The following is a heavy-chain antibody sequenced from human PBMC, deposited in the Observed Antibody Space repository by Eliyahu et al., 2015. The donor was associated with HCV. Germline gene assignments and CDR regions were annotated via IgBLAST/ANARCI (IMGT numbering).Heavy chain of an antibody. Sequence: QVQLVQSGAEVNKPGASVKVSCKASGYTFTSYGIXWVRQAPGQGLEWMGWISAYNGNTNYAQKLQGRVTMTTDTSTSTAYMELRSLRSDDTAVYYCARDHYYGSGSPRIFDGMDVWGQGTTVTVSS. D-gene: IGHD3-10*01. CDR1: GYTFTSYG. J-gene: IGHJ6*02. V-gene: IGHV1-18*01. CDR3: ARDHYYGSGSPRIFDGMDV. CDR2: ISAYNGNT.